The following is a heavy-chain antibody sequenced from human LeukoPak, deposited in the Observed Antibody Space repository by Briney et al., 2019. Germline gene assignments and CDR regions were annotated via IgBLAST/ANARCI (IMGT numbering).Heavy chain of an antibody. CDR2: IVVGSGDT. D-gene: IGHD6-13*01. CDR1: GFTFSTSG. V-gene: IGHV1-58*02. CDR3: AAQQLDIIRYYGMDV. J-gene: IGHJ6*02. Sequence: ASVKVSCKASGFTFSTSGMQWVRQARGQRLEWIGWIVVGSGDTSYAQKFQERVTITRDMSTSTAYMELSSLSFEDTAVYHCAAQQLDIIRYYGMDVWGQGTTVTVSS.